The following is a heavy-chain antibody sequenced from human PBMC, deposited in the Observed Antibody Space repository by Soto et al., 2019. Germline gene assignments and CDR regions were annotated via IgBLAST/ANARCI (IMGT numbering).Heavy chain of an antibody. CDR1: GFTFSRFG. J-gene: IGHJ6*02. V-gene: IGHV3-30*18. Sequence: QVQLVESGGGVVHPGRSLRLSCAASGFTFSRFGIHWVRQAPGKGLEWVAVVSYDGSLKYYADSVKGRFTISRDKSNNTLYLQMNLLKPDDTALYYCAKDSDQLLFDYYYYGMDVWGQGTTVTVSS. D-gene: IGHD2-2*01. CDR3: AKDSDQLLFDYYYYGMDV. CDR2: VSYDGSLK.